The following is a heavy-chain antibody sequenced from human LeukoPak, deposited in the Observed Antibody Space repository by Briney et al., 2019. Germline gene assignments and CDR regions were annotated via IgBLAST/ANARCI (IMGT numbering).Heavy chain of an antibody. CDR1: GYTFTSYG. CDR2: IIPIFGTA. D-gene: IGHD3-22*01. J-gene: IGHJ5*02. Sequence: SVEVSCKASGYTFTSYGISWVRQAPGQGLEWMGGIIPIFGTANYAQKFQGRVTITADESTSTAYMELSSLRSEDTAVYYCARDLFSSVDYYDSSGRRAGWFDPWGQGTLVTVSS. CDR3: ARDLFSSVDYYDSSGRRAGWFDP. V-gene: IGHV1-69*13.